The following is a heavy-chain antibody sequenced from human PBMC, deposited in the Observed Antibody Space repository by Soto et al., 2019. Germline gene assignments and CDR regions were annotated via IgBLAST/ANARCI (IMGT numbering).Heavy chain of an antibody. J-gene: IGHJ4*02. CDR2: ISSNGGST. D-gene: IGHD3-10*01. CDR3: VKAYYGSGSYYDSIDY. Sequence: GGSLRLSCSASGFTFSSYAMHWVRQAPGKGLEYVSAISSNGGSTYYADSVKGRFTISRDNSKNTLYLQMSSLRAEDTAVYYCVKAYYGSGSYYDSIDYWGQGTLVTVSS. V-gene: IGHV3-64D*06. CDR1: GFTFSSYA.